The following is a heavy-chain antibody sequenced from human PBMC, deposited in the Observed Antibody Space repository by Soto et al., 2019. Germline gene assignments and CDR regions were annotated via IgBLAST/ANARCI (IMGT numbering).Heavy chain of an antibody. J-gene: IGHJ4*02. CDR1: GITFPDYA. V-gene: IGHV3-23*01. D-gene: IGHD3-3*01. Sequence: EVQLLESGGGLIQPGGSLRLSCAASGITFPDYAMSWVRQAPGKGLEWVSTISGSGDATYYADSVKGRFTISRDKAKNTLSLQMNSLSAGDTAVYFCAYTNDFWSGSFKYFDPWGQGTLVTVSP. CDR3: AYTNDFWSGSFKYFDP. CDR2: ISGSGDAT.